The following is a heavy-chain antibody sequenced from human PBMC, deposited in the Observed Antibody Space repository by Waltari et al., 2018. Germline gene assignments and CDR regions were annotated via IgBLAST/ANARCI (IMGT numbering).Heavy chain of an antibody. Sequence: QVLLVESGGGVVQPGRSLRLSCAASGFTFTSYAMHWVRQAQGKGLEWVAVIYYDGSNKYYADSVKGRFTISRDNSKHSLYLQMNSLRAEDTAVYYCARATGSYYANWFDPWGQGTLVTVSS. J-gene: IGHJ5*02. CDR3: ARATGSYYANWFDP. V-gene: IGHV3-33*01. CDR2: IYYDGSNK. CDR1: GFTFTSYA. D-gene: IGHD1-26*01.